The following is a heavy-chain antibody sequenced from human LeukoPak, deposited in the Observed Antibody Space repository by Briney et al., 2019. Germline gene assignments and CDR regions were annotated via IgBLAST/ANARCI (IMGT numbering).Heavy chain of an antibody. V-gene: IGHV3-9*01. CDR2: ISWNSGSI. D-gene: IGHD2-2*01. CDR3: AKGKTRYCSSTSCPAYNWFDP. J-gene: IGHJ5*02. CDR1: GFTFDDYA. Sequence: GGSLRLSCAASGFTFDDYAVHWVRQAPGKGLEWVSGISWNSGSIGYADSVKGRFTISRDNAKNSLYLQMNSLRAEDTALYYCAKGKTRYCSSTSCPAYNWFDPWGQGTLVTVSS.